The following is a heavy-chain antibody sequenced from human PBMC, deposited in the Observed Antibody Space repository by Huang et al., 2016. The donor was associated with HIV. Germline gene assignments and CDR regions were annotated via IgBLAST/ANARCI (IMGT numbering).Heavy chain of an antibody. D-gene: IGHD3-10*01. J-gene: IGHJ3*02. V-gene: IGHV3-53*01. Sequence: EVQLVESGGGLIQPGGSLRLSCAASGFTVSSNYMSWVRQAPGKGLEWVAVIYSGGSTYDADSVKGRFTISRDNYKNTLYLQMNSLRAEDTAVYYCARDSLFGDGAFDIWGQGTMVTVSS. CDR3: ARDSLFGDGAFDI. CDR2: IYSGGST. CDR1: GFTVSSNY.